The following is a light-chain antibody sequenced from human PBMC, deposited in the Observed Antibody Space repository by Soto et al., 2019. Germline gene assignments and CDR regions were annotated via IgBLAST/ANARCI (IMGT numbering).Light chain of an antibody. CDR3: SSYAGSNNLYV. J-gene: IGLJ1*01. CDR1: SSDIGVYNY. V-gene: IGLV2-8*01. Sequence: QSALTQPPSASGSPGQSVTISCTGTSSDIGVYNYVSWYQQHPGKAPKLMIYEVSERPSGVPDRISGSKSGNTASLTVSGLQTEDEADYYCSSYAGSNNLYVFGTGTKLTVL. CDR2: EVS.